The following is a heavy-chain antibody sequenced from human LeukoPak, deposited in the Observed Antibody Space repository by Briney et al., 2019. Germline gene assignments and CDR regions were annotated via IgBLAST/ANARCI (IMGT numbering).Heavy chain of an antibody. CDR2: INSDGSST. J-gene: IGHJ6*02. CDR1: GFTFSSYW. V-gene: IGHV3-74*01. Sequence: GGSLRLSCAASGFTFSSYWMHWVRQAPGKGLVWVSRINSDGSSTSYADSVKGRFTISRDNAKNTLYLQMDSLRAEDTAVYYCAKLLVPAAIYYYGMDVWGQGTTVTVSS. D-gene: IGHD2-2*01. CDR3: AKLLVPAAIYYYGMDV.